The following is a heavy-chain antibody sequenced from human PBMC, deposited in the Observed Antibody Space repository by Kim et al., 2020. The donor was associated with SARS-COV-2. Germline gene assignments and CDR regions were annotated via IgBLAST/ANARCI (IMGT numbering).Heavy chain of an antibody. CDR1: GYTLTELS. D-gene: IGHD4-4*01. Sequence: ASVKVSCKVSGYTLTELSMHWVRQAPGKGLEWMGGFDPEAGETIYAQKFQGRVTMTEDTSTDTAYMELSSLRSEDTAVYYCATTSIIYSNYVSWFDPWGQGTLVTVSS. V-gene: IGHV1-24*01. CDR2: FDPEAGET. CDR3: ATTSIIYSNYVSWFDP. J-gene: IGHJ5*02.